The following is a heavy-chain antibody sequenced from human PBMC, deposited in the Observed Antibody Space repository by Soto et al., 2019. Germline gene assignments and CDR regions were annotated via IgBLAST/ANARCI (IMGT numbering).Heavy chain of an antibody. V-gene: IGHV4-4*02. J-gene: IGHJ4*02. CDR2: IYHSGNT. CDR3: ARRWGEGRVDY. CDR1: GGSISSSNW. Sequence: QVQLQESGPGLVKPSGTLSLTCAVSGGSISSSNWWSWVRQPPGKGLEWIGEIYHSGNTNYNPSLKSRGTMAGDKSRNQFSLKLSSVTAADTAVYYCARRWGEGRVDYWGQGTLVTVSS. D-gene: IGHD3-10*01.